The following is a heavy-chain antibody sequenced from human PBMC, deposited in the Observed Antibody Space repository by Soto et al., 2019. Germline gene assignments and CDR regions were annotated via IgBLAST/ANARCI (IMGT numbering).Heavy chain of an antibody. V-gene: IGHV4-30-2*01. CDR3: ARAQIPHWFDP. D-gene: IGHD2-21*01. Sequence: QLQLQESGSGLVRPSETMSLTCTVSGGSISSGGDSGRWIRLAPGKGLGWIGYIYHSGSAIYNPSLKSRVTMCADRSKNQFPLMLNSVPAADTAVYYCARAQIPHWFDPWGQGILVTVSP. J-gene: IGHJ5*02. CDR2: IYHSGSA. CDR1: GGSISSGGDS.